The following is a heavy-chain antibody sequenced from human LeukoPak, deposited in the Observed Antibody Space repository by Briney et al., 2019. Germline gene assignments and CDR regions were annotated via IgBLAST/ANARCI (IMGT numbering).Heavy chain of an antibody. V-gene: IGHV1-69*13. D-gene: IGHD3-22*01. CDR2: IIPIFGTA. J-gene: IGHJ3*02. CDR1: GGTFSSYA. Sequence: ASVTVSCKASGGTFSSYAISWVRQAPGQGLEWMGGIIPIFGTANYAQKFQGRVTITADESTSTAYMELSSLRSEDTAVYYCARDMDSSGYYYSAFDIWGQGTMVTVSS. CDR3: ARDMDSSGYYYSAFDI.